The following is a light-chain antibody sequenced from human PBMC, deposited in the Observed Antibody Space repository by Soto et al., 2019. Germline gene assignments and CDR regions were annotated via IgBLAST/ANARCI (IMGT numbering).Light chain of an antibody. CDR1: QSISIH. Sequence: EIVMTQSPATLSVSPGERATLSCRASQSISIHLAWYQQKPGQAPRLLIYGASTRDTGTPARFSGSGSGTEFPLTIGSLQSEDFAVYYCQQYNNWPSWTFGQGTKGEI. CDR3: QQYNNWPSWT. V-gene: IGKV3-15*01. CDR2: GAS. J-gene: IGKJ1*01.